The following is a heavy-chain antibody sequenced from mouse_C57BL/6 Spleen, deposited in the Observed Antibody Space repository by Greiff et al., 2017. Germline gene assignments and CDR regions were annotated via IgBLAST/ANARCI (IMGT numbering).Heavy chain of an antibody. CDR2: NYPGDGDT. CDR1: GYAFSSSW. CDR3: ARDDYDERLGY. Sequence: QVQLQQSGPELVKPGASVKISCKASGYAFSSSWMNWVKQRHGKGLEWIGRNYPGDGDTNYNGKFKGKATLTADKSSSTAYMQLSSLTSEDSAVYFGARDDYDERLGYWGQGTTLTVSS. D-gene: IGHD2-4*01. J-gene: IGHJ2*01. V-gene: IGHV1-82*01.